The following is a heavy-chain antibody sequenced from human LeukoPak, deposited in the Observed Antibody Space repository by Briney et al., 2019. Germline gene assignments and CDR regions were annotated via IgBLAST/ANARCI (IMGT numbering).Heavy chain of an antibody. V-gene: IGHV1-2*02. CDR2: ISPNSGGT. CDR1: GYSFTGYY. Sequence: ASVKVSCKASGYSFTGYYIHWVRQAPGQGLEWMGWISPNSGGTNYAQKFQGRVTMTRDTSDSTAYMELSRLRSDDTAVYYCARGDIVVLPAGIPHNWFDPWGQGTLVTVSS. CDR3: ARGDIVVLPAGIPHNWFDP. J-gene: IGHJ5*02. D-gene: IGHD2-2*02.